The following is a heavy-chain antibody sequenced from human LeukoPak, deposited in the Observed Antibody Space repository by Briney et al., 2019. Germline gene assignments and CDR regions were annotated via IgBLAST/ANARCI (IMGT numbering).Heavy chain of an antibody. J-gene: IGHJ4*02. Sequence: QPGGSLRLSCAASGFTFSSYGMSWVRQAPRKGLEWVSAISGSGGSTYYADSVKGRFTISRDNSKNTLYLQMNSLRAEDTAVYYCAKHYGSGSYSVDYWGQGTLVTVSS. D-gene: IGHD3-10*01. V-gene: IGHV3-23*01. CDR3: AKHYGSGSYSVDY. CDR2: ISGSGGST. CDR1: GFTFSSYG.